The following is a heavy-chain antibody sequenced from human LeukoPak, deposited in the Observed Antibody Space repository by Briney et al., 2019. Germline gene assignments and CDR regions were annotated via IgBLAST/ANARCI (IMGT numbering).Heavy chain of an antibody. V-gene: IGHV3-74*01. Sequence: GGSLRLSCAASGFSFSEYWMHWVRQAPGKGLEWVSRINNDGRRITYADSVKGRFTISRDNAKSTLYLQMNSLRVEDTAVYYCATSPVISRDWGQGTLVTVSS. D-gene: IGHD3-22*01. CDR1: GFSFSEYW. J-gene: IGHJ4*02. CDR3: ATSPVISRD. CDR2: INNDGRRI.